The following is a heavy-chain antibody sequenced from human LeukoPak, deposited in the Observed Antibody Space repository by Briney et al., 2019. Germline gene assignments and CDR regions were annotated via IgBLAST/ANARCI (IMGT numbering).Heavy chain of an antibody. CDR2: ISGYNGKT. CDR3: ARGRDGYKEDAFDI. J-gene: IGHJ3*02. D-gene: IGHD5-24*01. CDR1: GYTFTSYG. Sequence: ASVKVSCKASGYTFTSYGISWVRQAPGQGLEWMGWISGYNGKTNYAQKLQGRVTMTTDTSTSTAYMELSSLRSEDTAVYYCARGRDGYKEDAFDIWGQGTMVTVSS. V-gene: IGHV1-18*01.